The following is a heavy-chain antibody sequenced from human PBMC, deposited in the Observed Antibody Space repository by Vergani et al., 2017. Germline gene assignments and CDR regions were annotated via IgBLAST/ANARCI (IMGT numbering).Heavy chain of an antibody. D-gene: IGHD2-2*02. CDR1: CDSISSNNC. CDR2: ICHTEDT. V-gene: IGHV4-4*03. J-gene: IGHJ4*02. CDR3: ATIGYRRWGYYFDY. Sequence: QVQLQESGPGLVKPPGTLSPTCAVSCDSISSNNCWTWVRHPPGKGLEWIGEICHTEDTKYSPSLKSRVTVSVDESRNLFSLRLNSVTAADTAVYYCATIGYRRWGYYFDYWGQGILVTVSS.